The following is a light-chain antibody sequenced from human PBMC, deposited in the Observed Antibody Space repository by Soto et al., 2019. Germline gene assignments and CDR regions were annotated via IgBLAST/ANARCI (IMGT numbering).Light chain of an antibody. Sequence: QSVLTQPASVSGSARQSITISCSGTMRDVGAYNLVSWYQPHPGTAPKLIVYEIRNRPSGISSRFSGSRSGNSAYLTIAGLQPEDDGGYYCSAYTARSTLVFGGGTKLTVL. V-gene: IGLV2-14*01. CDR3: SAYTARSTLV. J-gene: IGLJ3*02. CDR1: MRDVGAYNL. CDR2: EIR.